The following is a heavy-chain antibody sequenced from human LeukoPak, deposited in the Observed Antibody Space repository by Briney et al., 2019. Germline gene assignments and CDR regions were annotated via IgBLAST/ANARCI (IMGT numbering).Heavy chain of an antibody. V-gene: IGHV1-2*02. CDR3: ASSGYSYGYVN. D-gene: IGHD5-18*01. J-gene: IGHJ4*02. CDR1: GYTFTKYY. CDR2: INPNSGGT. Sequence: ASAKVSCKASGYTFTKYYVHWVRQAAGQGLEWMGGINPNSGGTNYAQKFQGRSTMTRDTSISTAYMELSRLRSDDTAVYYCASSGYSYGYVNWGQGTLVSVSS.